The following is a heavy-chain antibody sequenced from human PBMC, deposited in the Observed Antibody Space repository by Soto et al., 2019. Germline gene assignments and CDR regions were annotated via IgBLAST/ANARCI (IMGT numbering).Heavy chain of an antibody. CDR1: GYTFTSYY. CDR3: ARGASANYCSGGSCYGSWFDP. V-gene: IGHV1-46*03. Sequence: ASVKVSCKASGYTFTSYYMHRVRQAPGQGLEWMGIINPSGGSTSYAQKFQGRVTMTRDTSTSTVYMELSSLRSEDTAVYYCARGASANYCSGGSCYGSWFDPWGQGTLVTVSS. J-gene: IGHJ5*02. D-gene: IGHD2-15*01. CDR2: INPSGGST.